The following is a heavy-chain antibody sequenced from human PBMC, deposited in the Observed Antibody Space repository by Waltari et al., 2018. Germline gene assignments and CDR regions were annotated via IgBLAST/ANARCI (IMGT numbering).Heavy chain of an antibody. V-gene: IGHV4-39*07. J-gene: IGHJ4*02. D-gene: IGHD4-17*01. CDR1: GGSISSSSYY. CDR2: IYYSGST. CDR3: ARDMAPTTVTRALGGFDY. Sequence: SGGSISSSSYYWGWIRQPPGKGLEWIGSIYYSGSTYYNPSLKSRVTISVDTSKNQFSLKLSSVTAADTAVYYCARDMAPTTVTRALGGFDYWGQGTLVTVSS.